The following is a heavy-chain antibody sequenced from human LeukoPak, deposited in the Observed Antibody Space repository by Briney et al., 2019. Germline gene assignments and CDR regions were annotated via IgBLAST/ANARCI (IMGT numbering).Heavy chain of an antibody. V-gene: IGHV3-7*01. D-gene: IGHD6-19*01. Sequence: GGSLKLSCAASGFTFSSYWMSWVRQAPGKGLEWVANIKRDGSDKYYVGSVEGRFTISRDNDKNSLYLQMSSLRAEDTAIYYCARALYNRGWYPDYFDSWGQGALVTVSS. J-gene: IGHJ4*02. CDR3: ARALYNRGWYPDYFDS. CDR1: GFTFSSYW. CDR2: IKRDGSDK.